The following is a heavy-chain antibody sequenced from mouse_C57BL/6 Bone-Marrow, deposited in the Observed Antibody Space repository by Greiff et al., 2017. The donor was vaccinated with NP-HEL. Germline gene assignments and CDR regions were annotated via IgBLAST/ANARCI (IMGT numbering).Heavy chain of an antibody. D-gene: IGHD2-4*01. V-gene: IGHV1-80*01. CDR2: IYPGDGDT. J-gene: IGHJ4*01. CDR1: GYAFSSYW. Sequence: QVQLQQSGAELVKPGASVKISCKASGYAFSSYWMNWVKQRPGKGLEWIGQIYPGDGDTNYNGKFKGKATLTADKSSSTAYMQLGSLTSEDSAVYFCARSHYDYDGPHAMDYWGQGTSVTVSS. CDR3: ARSHYDYDGPHAMDY.